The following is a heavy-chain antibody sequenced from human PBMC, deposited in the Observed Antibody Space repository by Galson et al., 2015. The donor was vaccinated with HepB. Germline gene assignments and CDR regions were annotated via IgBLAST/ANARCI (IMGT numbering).Heavy chain of an antibody. V-gene: IGHV3-48*03. Sequence: PGKGLQWVSYISTNGATIHYADSVKGRFTIARDNAKNTMWLQMNSLRAEDTAVYYCATTKFGSGAYWTFDIWGQGTLVTVSS. CDR3: ATTKFGSGAYWTFDI. J-gene: IGHJ3*02. CDR2: ISTNGATI. D-gene: IGHD4/OR15-4a*01.